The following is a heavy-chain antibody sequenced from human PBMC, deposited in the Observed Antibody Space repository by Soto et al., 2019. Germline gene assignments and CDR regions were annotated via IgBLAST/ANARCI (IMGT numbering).Heavy chain of an antibody. CDR2: IIPILGIA. CDR1: GGTFSSYT. D-gene: IGHD3-22*01. CDR3: HSAYYYDSSGYYMGMDV. J-gene: IGHJ6*02. V-gene: IGHV1-69*02. Sequence: QVQLVRSGAEVKKPGSSVKVSCKASGGTFSSYTISWVRQAPGQGLEWMGRIIPILGIANYAQKFQGRVTITADKSTSTAYMELSSLRSEDTAVYYCHSAYYYDSSGYYMGMDVWGHGTTVTVSS.